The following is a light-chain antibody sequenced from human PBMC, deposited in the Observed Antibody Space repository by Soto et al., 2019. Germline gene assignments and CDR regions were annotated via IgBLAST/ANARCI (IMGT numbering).Light chain of an antibody. J-gene: IGLJ1*01. CDR3: QSYDSSLSSYV. Sequence: QSVLTQPPSVSGAPGQRVTISCTGSSSNIGAGCDVHWYQQLPGTAPKLLIYGNSNRPSGVPDRFSASKSGTSASLAITGLQAEDEADYYCQSYDSSLSSYVFGTGTKLTVL. CDR2: GNS. CDR1: SSNIGAGCD. V-gene: IGLV1-40*01.